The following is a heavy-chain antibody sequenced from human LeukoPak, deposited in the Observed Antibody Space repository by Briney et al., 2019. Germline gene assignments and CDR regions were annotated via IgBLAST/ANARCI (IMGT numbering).Heavy chain of an antibody. Sequence: SGGSLRLSCAASGFAVSDYYMNWIRQAPGKGLEWVSYISSRDNLIYYADSVKGRFTISTDNAKNSVYLQLNRLRVEDTAVYYCAREQWFRWEFWGQGILVTVSS. V-gene: IGHV3-11*01. CDR3: AREQWFRWEF. CDR2: ISSRDNLI. J-gene: IGHJ4*02. CDR1: GFAVSDYY. D-gene: IGHD3-10*01.